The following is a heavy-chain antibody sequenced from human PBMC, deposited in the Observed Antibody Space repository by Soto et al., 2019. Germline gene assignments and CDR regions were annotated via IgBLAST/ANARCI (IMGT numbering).Heavy chain of an antibody. CDR2: INHSGST. J-gene: IGHJ6*04. CDR1: GGSFSGYY. D-gene: IGHD5-12*01. V-gene: IGHV4-34*01. Sequence: QVQLQQWGAGLLKPSETLSLTCAVYGGSFSGYYWSWIRQPPGKGLEWIGEINHSGSTNYNPSIKSRVTISVDTSKNQFSLKLSSVTASDTAVYYCARLVATKTPYYSYYYGMDVWGKGTTVTVAS. CDR3: ARLVATKTPYYSYYYGMDV.